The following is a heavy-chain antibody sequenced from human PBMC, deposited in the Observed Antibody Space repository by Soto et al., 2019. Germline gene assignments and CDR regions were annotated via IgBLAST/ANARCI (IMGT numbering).Heavy chain of an antibody. J-gene: IGHJ5*02. V-gene: IGHV4-4*02. CDR1: GGSISSSNW. D-gene: IGHD1-26*01. CDR2: IYHSGST. Sequence: QVQLQESGPGLVMPSGTLSLTCAVSGGSISSSNWWSWVRQPPGKGLEWIGDIYHSGSTNYNPSLQSRVAVSVNKSKDLFSLKLGTVPAADTAVYYCARDGRREVAGRAWFDPLGQGTLVTVYS. CDR3: ARDGRREVAGRAWFDP.